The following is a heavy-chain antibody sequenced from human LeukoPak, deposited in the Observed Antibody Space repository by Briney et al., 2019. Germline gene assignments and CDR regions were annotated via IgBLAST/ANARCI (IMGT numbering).Heavy chain of an antibody. J-gene: IGHJ3*02. D-gene: IGHD3-10*01. V-gene: IGHV1-2*02. CDR2: INPNSGGT. CDR1: GYSFTYYY. Sequence: ASVKVSCKPSGYSFTYYYMHWVRQAPGQGLEWMGWINPNSGGTIYAQNFQGRVTMTRDTSISTAYMELSSDDTAVYYCARESAGRRSFDIWGQGTMVTVSS. CDR3: ARESAGRRSFDI.